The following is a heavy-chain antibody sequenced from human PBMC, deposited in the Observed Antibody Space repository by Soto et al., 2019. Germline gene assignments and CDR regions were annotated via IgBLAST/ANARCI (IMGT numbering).Heavy chain of an antibody. D-gene: IGHD3-10*01. CDR2: IYDSGST. V-gene: IGHV4-59*01. CDR3: ARARITMVGDVTQYNMDI. Sequence: SETLSLTCTVSGGSISYYYWSWIRQSPGKGLEWIGYIYDSGSTSTNPSLQSRATISVDTSKNQFSLKLTSVTAADAAVYYCARARITMVGDVTQYNMDIWGQGTTGTVSS. J-gene: IGHJ6*02. CDR1: GGSISYYY.